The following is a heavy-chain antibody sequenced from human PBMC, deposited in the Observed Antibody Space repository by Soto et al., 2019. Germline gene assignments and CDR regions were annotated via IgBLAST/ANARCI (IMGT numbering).Heavy chain of an antibody. Sequence: SETLSLTCTVSGGSISSYYWSWIRQPPGKGLEWIGYIYYSGSTNYNPSLKSRVTISVDTSKNQFSLKLSSVTAADTAVYYCARLEKRYRYGSGRQLNYYNYYGMDVWGQGTTVT. V-gene: IGHV4-59*08. CDR2: IYYSGST. J-gene: IGHJ6*02. CDR1: GGSISSYY. CDR3: ARLEKRYRYGSGRQLNYYNYYGMDV. D-gene: IGHD3-10*01.